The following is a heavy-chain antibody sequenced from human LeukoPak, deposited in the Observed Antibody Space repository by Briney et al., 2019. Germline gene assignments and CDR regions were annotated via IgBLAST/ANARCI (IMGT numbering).Heavy chain of an antibody. D-gene: IGHD1-1*01. CDR3: ARVGTDP. V-gene: IGHV4-34*01. CDR2: INHSGST. Sequence: SETLSLTCAVYGGSFSGYYWSWIRQPPGKGLEWIGEINHSGSTNYNPSLKSRVTISVDTSKNQFSLKLSSVTAADTAVYYCARVGTDPWGQGTLVTVSS. J-gene: IGHJ5*02. CDR1: GGSFSGYY.